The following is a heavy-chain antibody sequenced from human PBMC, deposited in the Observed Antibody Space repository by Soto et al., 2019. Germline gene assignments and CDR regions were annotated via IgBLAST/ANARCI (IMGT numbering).Heavy chain of an antibody. Sequence: GASVKVSCKASGGTFSSYAISWVRQAPGQGLEWMGGIIPIFGTANYAQKFQGRVTITADESTSTAYMELSSLRSEDTAVYYCASSDCSGGSCYSVTHGWFDPWGQGTQVTVSS. CDR2: IIPIFGTA. V-gene: IGHV1-69*13. J-gene: IGHJ5*02. D-gene: IGHD2-15*01. CDR1: GGTFSSYA. CDR3: ASSDCSGGSCYSVTHGWFDP.